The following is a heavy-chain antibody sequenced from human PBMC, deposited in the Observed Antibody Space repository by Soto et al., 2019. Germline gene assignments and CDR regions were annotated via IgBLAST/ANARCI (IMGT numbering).Heavy chain of an antibody. V-gene: IGHV4-39*01. CDR2: MFFRGNT. CDR3: VRHVREFSGQGSYDFFDH. Sequence: PSETLSLTCTVSGDSISGDSYFWGWIRQPPGKGLEWIGNMFFRGNTYYNPSLKSRVSVVVDTSKNQFSLRLSSMTAADTAVYYCVRHVREFSGQGSYDFFDHWGQRIQVTVSS. J-gene: IGHJ4*02. D-gene: IGHD3-16*01. CDR1: GDSISGDSYF.